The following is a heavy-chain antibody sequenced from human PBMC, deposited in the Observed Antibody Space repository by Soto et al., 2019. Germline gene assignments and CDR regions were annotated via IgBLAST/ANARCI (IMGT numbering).Heavy chain of an antibody. V-gene: IGHV1-69*01. CDR2: IIPIFGTA. D-gene: IGHD2-2*01. CDR3: AGPGYCSSTSCYPNYFDY. CDR1: GGTFSSYA. J-gene: IGHJ4*02. Sequence: QVQLVQSGAEVKKPGSSVKVSCKASGGTFSSYAISWVRQAPGQGLEWMGGIIPIFGTANYAQKFQGRVTITADESTSTAYMELSSLRSEDTAVYYCAGPGYCSSTSCYPNYFDYWGQGTLVPVSS.